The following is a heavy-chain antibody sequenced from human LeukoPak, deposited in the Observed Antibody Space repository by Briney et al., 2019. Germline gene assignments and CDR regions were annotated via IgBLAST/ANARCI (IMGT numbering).Heavy chain of an antibody. V-gene: IGHV4-34*01. Sequence: SETLSLTCAVYGGSFSGDYWSWIRQRPGKRLEWDGEINHSGSANYNPSLKSRVTISVDTSKNQFSLKLSSVTAADTAVYYCARDHYYDSSGYQNYFDYWGQGTLVTVSS. D-gene: IGHD3-22*01. CDR3: ARDHYYDSSGYQNYFDY. CDR1: GGSFSGDY. CDR2: INHSGSA. J-gene: IGHJ4*02.